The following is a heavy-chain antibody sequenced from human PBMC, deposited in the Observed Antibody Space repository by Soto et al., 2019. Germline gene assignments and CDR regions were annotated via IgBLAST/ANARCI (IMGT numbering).Heavy chain of an antibody. V-gene: IGHV4-59*01. Sequence: SETLSLTCTVSGGSISSYYWSWIRQPPGKGLEWIGYIYYSGSTNYNPSLKSRVTISVDTSKNQFSLKLSSVTAADTAVYYCARDGYDSSGYYWGFDYWGQGTLVTVS. CDR3: ARDGYDSSGYYWGFDY. J-gene: IGHJ4*02. D-gene: IGHD3-22*01. CDR2: IYYSGST. CDR1: GGSISSYY.